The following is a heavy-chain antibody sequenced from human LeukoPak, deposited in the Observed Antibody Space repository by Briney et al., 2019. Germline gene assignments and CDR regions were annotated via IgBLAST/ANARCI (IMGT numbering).Heavy chain of an antibody. D-gene: IGHD1-26*01. CDR1: GGSISSYY. CDR3: ARDGRVGATFFDY. V-gene: IGHV4-4*07. Sequence: SETLSLTCTVSGGSISSYYWSWIRQPAGKGLEWIGRIYTSGSTNYNPSLKSRVTISVDKSKNQFSPKLSSVTAADTAVYYCARDGRVGATFFDYRGQGTLVTVSS. CDR2: IYTSGST. J-gene: IGHJ4*02.